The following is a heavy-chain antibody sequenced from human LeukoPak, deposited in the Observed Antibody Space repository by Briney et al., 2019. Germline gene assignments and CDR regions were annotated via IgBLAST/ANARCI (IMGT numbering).Heavy chain of an antibody. Sequence: GGSLRLSCAASGFTFSDYYMSWIRQAPGKGLEWVSYISSSGSTIYYADSVKGRFTISRDNSKNTLYLQMNSLRAEDTAVYYCAKAGLRYFDWSEAIDYWGQGTLVTVSS. D-gene: IGHD3-9*01. J-gene: IGHJ4*02. V-gene: IGHV3-11*01. CDR1: GFTFSDYY. CDR2: ISSSGSTI. CDR3: AKAGLRYFDWSEAIDY.